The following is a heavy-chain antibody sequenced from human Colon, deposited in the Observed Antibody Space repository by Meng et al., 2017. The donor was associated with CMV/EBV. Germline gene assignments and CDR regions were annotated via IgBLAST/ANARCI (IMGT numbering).Heavy chain of an antibody. J-gene: IGHJ4*02. CDR2: INPGTSTT. CDR3: ARELAGLADY. V-gene: IGHV1-46*01. CDR1: GYAFTSHW. D-gene: IGHD6-6*01. Sequence: SCKAVGYAFTSHWSHWVRQAPGQGLEWMGIINPGTSTTYYAQRFQGRFTMTKDTSTSTVYMDLNSLTSEDTAVYYCARELAGLADYWGQGTLVTVSS.